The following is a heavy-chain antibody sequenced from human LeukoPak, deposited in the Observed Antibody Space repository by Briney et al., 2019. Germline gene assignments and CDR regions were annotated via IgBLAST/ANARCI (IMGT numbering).Heavy chain of an antibody. D-gene: IGHD1-26*01. CDR1: GYSISSDYY. CDR3: ARGKSRGSHIDY. CDR2: IYHSGST. V-gene: IGHV4-38-2*02. J-gene: IGHJ4*02. Sequence: PSETLSLTCTVSGYSISSDYYWGWIRQPPGKGLEWIGSIYHSGSTYYKPSLKSRVTISVDTSKNQFSLRLRSVTAADTAVYYCARGKSRGSHIDYWGQGTLVTVSS.